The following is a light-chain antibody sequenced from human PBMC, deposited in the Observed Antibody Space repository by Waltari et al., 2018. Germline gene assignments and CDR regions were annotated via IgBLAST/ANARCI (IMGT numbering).Light chain of an antibody. CDR3: SSSTSSNTLV. CDR1: SSDVGTYNY. CDR2: DVS. J-gene: IGLJ2*01. Sequence: QSALTQPASVSGSPGQSITISRTGTSSDVGTYNYVSWYQHHPGKAPRLMIYDVSNRPSGVSNRFSGSKSGNTASLTISGLQAEDEADYSCSSSTSSNTLVFGGGTKLTVL. V-gene: IGLV2-14*03.